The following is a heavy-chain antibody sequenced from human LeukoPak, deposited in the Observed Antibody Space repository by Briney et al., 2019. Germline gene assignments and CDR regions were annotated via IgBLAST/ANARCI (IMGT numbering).Heavy chain of an antibody. V-gene: IGHV1-24*01. D-gene: IGHD3-10*01. CDR3: AKNGKLLWFGELLSDAYFDY. J-gene: IGHJ4*02. CDR1: GYTLTELS. Sequence: GASVKVSCKVSGYTLTELSMHWVRQAPGKGPEWMGGFDPEDGETIYAQKFQGRVTMTEDTSTDTAYMELSSLRSEDTAVYYCAKNGKLLWFGELLSDAYFDYWGQGTLVTVSS. CDR2: FDPEDGET.